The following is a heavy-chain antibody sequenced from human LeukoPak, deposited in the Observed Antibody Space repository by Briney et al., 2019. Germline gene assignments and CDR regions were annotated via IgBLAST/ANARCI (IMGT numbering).Heavy chain of an antibody. CDR3: AKLVTGTTWSEY. J-gene: IGHJ4*02. CDR2: IYSGGST. D-gene: IGHD1-20*01. CDR1: GFTVSSNY. V-gene: IGHV3-53*01. Sequence: GGSLRLSCAASGFTVSSNYMSWVRQAPGKGLEWVSVIYSGGSTYYADSVKGRFTISRDNSKNTLYLQMNSLRAEDTAVYYCAKLVTGTTWSEYWGQGTLVTVSS.